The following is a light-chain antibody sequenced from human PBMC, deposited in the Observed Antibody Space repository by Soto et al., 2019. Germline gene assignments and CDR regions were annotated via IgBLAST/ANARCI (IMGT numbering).Light chain of an antibody. Sequence: DIQMTQSPSTLSASVGDRVTITCRASQSISSWLAWYQQKPGKAPKLLIYAASSLESGVPSRFSGSGSGTEVTLTISSLQPDDFATYYCQQYNSYSGTFGQGTKVEI. V-gene: IGKV1-5*01. CDR1: QSISSW. CDR3: QQYNSYSGT. CDR2: AAS. J-gene: IGKJ1*01.